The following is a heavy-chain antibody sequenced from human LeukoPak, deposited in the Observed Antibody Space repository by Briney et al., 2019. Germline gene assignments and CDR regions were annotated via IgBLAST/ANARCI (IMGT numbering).Heavy chain of an antibody. Sequence: AAVKVSSKAAGYTFTGYYMHWVRRAPGQGLEWMGWINPNTGGTNYAQKFQGRVTMARDTSISTAYMELRRLRSDDTAVYYCARDFRITAAGTGYYYGMDVWGQGTTVTVSS. CDR3: ARDFRITAAGTGYYYGMDV. D-gene: IGHD6-13*01. J-gene: IGHJ6*02. CDR2: INPNTGGT. CDR1: GYTFTGYY. V-gene: IGHV1-2*02.